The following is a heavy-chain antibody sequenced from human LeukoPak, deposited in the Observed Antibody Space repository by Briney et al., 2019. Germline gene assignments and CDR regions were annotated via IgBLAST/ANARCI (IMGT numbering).Heavy chain of an antibody. J-gene: IGHJ2*01. V-gene: IGHV4-30-2*01. D-gene: IGHD6-19*01. Sequence: SETLSLTCAVSGGSISSGGYSWSWIRQPPGKGLEWIGYIYHSGSTYYNPSLKSRVTISVDTSKNQFSLKLSPVTAADTAVYYCARDRRYSSGWYKGQGWYFDLWSRGTLVTVSS. CDR3: ARDRRYSSGWYKGQGWYFDL. CDR2: IYHSGST. CDR1: GGSISSGGYS.